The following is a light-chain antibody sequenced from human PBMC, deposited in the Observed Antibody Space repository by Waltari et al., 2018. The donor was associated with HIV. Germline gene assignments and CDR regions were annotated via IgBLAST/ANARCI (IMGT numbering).Light chain of an antibody. CDR2: GTS. CDR1: PSVLNTY. J-gene: IGKJ4*01. Sequence: EVALTQSPGTLSLSPGERATLSCRASPSVLNTYVAWYQQKPGQAPRLLMYGTSIRASGIPDRFSGSRSGADSTLIISTLAPEDFAVYFGQLYGRSVTVTFGGGTKVE. CDR3: QLYGRSVTVT. V-gene: IGKV3-20*01.